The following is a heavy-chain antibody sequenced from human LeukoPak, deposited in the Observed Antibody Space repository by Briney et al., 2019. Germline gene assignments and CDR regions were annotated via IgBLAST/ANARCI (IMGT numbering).Heavy chain of an antibody. J-gene: IGHJ4*02. V-gene: IGHV4-39*01. Sequence: SETLSLACTVSGGYIRSSSYYWGWIRQPPGKGLEWIGSIYYSGSTYYNASLKSRGTISVDTSKNQFSLKLNSVTAADTAVYFCARQVVAVAGTGYFDYWGQGTLVTVSS. CDR2: IYYSGST. D-gene: IGHD6-19*01. CDR3: ARQVVAVAGTGYFDY. CDR1: GGYIRSSSYY.